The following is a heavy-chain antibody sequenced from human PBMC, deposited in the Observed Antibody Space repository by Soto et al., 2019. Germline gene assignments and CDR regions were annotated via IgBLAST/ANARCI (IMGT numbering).Heavy chain of an antibody. CDR3: ARERSDSSSSYYFDY. CDR2: IIPIFGTA. CDR1: GGTFSSYA. D-gene: IGHD6-6*01. V-gene: IGHV1-69*13. J-gene: IGHJ4*02. Sequence: SVKVSCKASGGTFSSYAISWVRQAPGQGLEWMGGIIPIFGTANYAQKFQGRVTITADESTSTAYMELSSLRSEDTAVYYCARERSDSSSSYYFDYWGQGTLVTVSS.